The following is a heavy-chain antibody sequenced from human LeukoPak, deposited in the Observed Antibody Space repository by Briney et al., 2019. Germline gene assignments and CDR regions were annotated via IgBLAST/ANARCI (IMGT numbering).Heavy chain of an antibody. J-gene: IGHJ5*02. CDR3: ARGKWLANWFDP. CDR1: GGSFSGYY. CDR2: INHSGST. D-gene: IGHD6-19*01. V-gene: IGHV4-34*01. Sequence: KPSETLSLTCAVYGGSFSGYYWSWIRQPPRKGLEWIGEINHSGSTNYNPSLKSRVTISVDTSKNQFSLKLSSVTAADTAVYYCARGKWLANWFDPWGQGTLVTVSS.